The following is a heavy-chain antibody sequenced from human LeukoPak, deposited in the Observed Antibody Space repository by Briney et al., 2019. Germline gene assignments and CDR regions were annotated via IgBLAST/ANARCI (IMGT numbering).Heavy chain of an antibody. CDR2: ISYDGSNK. CDR3: SRGSWQNNYYYYYMDV. J-gene: IGHJ6*03. D-gene: IGHD1-26*01. V-gene: IGHV3-30*04. CDR1: GFTFSSYA. Sequence: PGGSLRLSCAASGFTFSSYAMHWVRQAPGKGLGWVAVISYDGSNKYYADSVKGRFTISRDNAKNSLYLQMNSLRAEDTAVYYCSRGSWQNNYYYYYMDVWGKGTTVTISS.